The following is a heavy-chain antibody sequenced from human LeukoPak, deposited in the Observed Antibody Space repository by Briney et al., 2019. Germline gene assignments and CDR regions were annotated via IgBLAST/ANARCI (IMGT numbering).Heavy chain of an antibody. CDR2: IYYSGST. D-gene: IGHD2-15*01. CDR3: ARGGYCSGGSCYSPGPYYYYYYMDV. J-gene: IGHJ6*03. CDR1: GGSISSYY. V-gene: IGHV4-59*01. Sequence: SETLSLTCTVSGGSISSYYWSWIRQPPGKGLEWIGYIYYSGSTNYNPSLKSRVTISVDTSKNQFSLKLSSVTAADTAVYYCARGGYCSGGSCYSPGPYYYYYYMDVWGKGTTVTVSS.